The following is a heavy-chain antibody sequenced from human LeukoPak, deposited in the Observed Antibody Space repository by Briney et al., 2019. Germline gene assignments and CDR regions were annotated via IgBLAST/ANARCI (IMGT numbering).Heavy chain of an antibody. CDR3: ARPREEGTAMGLRAFDI. CDR2: IYPGDSDV. D-gene: IGHD5-18*01. V-gene: IGHV5-51*01. Sequence: GESLKISCKGSGSSFTTYWIGWVRQVPGKGLEWMGIIYPGDSDVRYSPSFQGQVTILADKSISTAYLQWSSLKASDTAMYYCARPREEGTAMGLRAFDIWGQGTMVTVSS. CDR1: GSSFTTYW. J-gene: IGHJ3*02.